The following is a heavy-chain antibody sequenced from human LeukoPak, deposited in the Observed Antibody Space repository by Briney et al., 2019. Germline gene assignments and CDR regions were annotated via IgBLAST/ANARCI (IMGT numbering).Heavy chain of an antibody. J-gene: IGHJ4*02. CDR2: IRSKANSYAT. D-gene: IGHD5-24*01. V-gene: IGHV3-73*01. CDR3: SRRDGYNIDY. CDR1: GFTFSGSA. Sequence: GGSLRLSCAASGFTFSGSAMHWVRQASGKGLEWVGRIRSKANSYATAYAASVKGRFTISRDDSKNTAYLQMNSLKTEDTAVYFCSRRDGYNIDYWGQGTLVTVSS.